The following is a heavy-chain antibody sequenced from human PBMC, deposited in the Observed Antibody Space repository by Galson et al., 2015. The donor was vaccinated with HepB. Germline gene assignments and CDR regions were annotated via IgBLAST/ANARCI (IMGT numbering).Heavy chain of an antibody. J-gene: IGHJ3*01. CDR3: ASQAIGYSSRGDGFDL. Sequence: QSGAEVKKPGESLRISCQGSGYNFTNYWVTWVRQMPGEGLEWMGKIDPVDSYTNYSPSFQGHVTISTDKSISTAYLQWSSLKASDPAMYYCASQAIGYSSRGDGFDLWGQGTLVTLSS. D-gene: IGHD6-19*01. CDR1: GYNFTNYW. CDR2: IDPVDSYT. V-gene: IGHV5-10-1*01.